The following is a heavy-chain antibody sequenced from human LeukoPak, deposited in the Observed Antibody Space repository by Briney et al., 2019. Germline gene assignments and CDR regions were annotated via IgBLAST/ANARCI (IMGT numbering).Heavy chain of an antibody. J-gene: IGHJ5*02. D-gene: IGHD4-17*01. CDR2: ISHDGTKK. V-gene: IGHV3-30*18. CDR1: GFTFRSYA. Sequence: PGGSLSLSCEASGFTFRSYAMHWVRQAPGKGLEWVALISHDGTKKYNADSVKGRFAISRDNSKNTLYLQMDSLRAEDTAVYYCAKDEGFGDFVGWLDHWGQGTLVTVSS. CDR3: AKDEGFGDFVGWLDH.